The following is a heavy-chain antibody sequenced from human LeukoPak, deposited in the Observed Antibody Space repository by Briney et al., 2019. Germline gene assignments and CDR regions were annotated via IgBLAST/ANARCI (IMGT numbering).Heavy chain of an antibody. CDR1: GASINSGGFF. V-gene: IGHV4-31*03. J-gene: IGHJ3*02. CDR2: IYYSGYT. Sequence: PSQTLSLTCTVSGASINSGGFFWSWIRQHPGKGLEWIGHIYYSGYTYYNPSLTSRLAISLDTSKTQFSLRLSSVTAADTPLYYCARVLGGTTAHTFDIGGQGIMATASS. CDR3: ARVLGGTTAHTFDI. D-gene: IGHD4-17*01.